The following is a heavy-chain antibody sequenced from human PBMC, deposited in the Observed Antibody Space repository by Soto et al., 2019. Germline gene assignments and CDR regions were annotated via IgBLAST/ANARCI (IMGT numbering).Heavy chain of an antibody. CDR3: AKDRQWLVQGLDY. CDR2: ISYDGSNK. V-gene: IGHV3-30*18. J-gene: IGHJ4*02. Sequence: PGGSLRLSCAASGFTFSSYGMHWVRQAPGKGLEWVAVISYDGSNKYYADSVKGRFTISRDNSKNTLYLQMNSLRVEDTAVYYCAKDRQWLVQGLDYWGQGTLVTVSS. D-gene: IGHD6-19*01. CDR1: GFTFSSYG.